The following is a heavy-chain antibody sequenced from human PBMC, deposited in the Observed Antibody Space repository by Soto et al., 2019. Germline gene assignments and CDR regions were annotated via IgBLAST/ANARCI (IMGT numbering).Heavy chain of an antibody. V-gene: IGHV3-33*01. CDR1: GFTFSSYG. D-gene: IGHD3-10*01. CDR2: IWYDGSNK. Sequence: GGSLRLSCAASGFTFSSYGMHWVRQAPGKGLEWVAVIWYDGSNKYYADSVKGRFTISRDNSKNTLYLQMNSLRAEDTAVYYCARDGSLLWFGELLYPGYWGQGTLVTVSS. J-gene: IGHJ4*02. CDR3: ARDGSLLWFGELLYPGY.